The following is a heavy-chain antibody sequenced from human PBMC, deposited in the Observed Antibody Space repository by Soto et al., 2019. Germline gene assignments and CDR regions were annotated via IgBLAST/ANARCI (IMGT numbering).Heavy chain of an antibody. CDR2: ISGSGGST. CDR1: GRPCSSYC. J-gene: IGHJ4*02. V-gene: IGHV3-23*01. Sequence: GGTLIFSWATAGRPCSSYCLSLVLQNKGRGLEWVSAISGSGGSTYYAASVKGRFTISRDNSKNTLYLQMNSLRAEDTAVYYCATGRGFLEWFSDYWGQGTLVTVSS. CDR3: ATGRGFLEWFSDY. D-gene: IGHD3-3*01.